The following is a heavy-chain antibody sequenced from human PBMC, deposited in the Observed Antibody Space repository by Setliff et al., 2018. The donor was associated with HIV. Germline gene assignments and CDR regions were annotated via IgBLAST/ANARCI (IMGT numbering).Heavy chain of an antibody. Sequence: PGGSLRLPCAASGFSFSSYWMSWVRQAPGKGLEWVANIKQDGSEKYYVDSVRGRFTISRDDAKNSLYLQMNSLRAEDTAVYYCARDATRGGDMDVWAKGTTVTVSS. CDR2: IKQDGSEK. CDR1: GFSFSSYW. J-gene: IGHJ6*03. D-gene: IGHD2-15*01. CDR3: ARDATRGGDMDV. V-gene: IGHV3-7*01.